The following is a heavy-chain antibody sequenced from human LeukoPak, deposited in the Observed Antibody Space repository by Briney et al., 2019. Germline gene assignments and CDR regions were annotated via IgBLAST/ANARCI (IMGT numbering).Heavy chain of an antibody. CDR3: TRAITYFYGSVTYDWFDS. Sequence: GGSLRLSCAASGFTFSSYGMHWVRQTPGKGLMWVARIKSDGSTIYADSVQGRFTISRDNAKNMVYLQMNSLRDDDTAIYYCTRAITYFYGSVTYDWFDSWGQGTRVTVSS. V-gene: IGHV3-74*01. CDR2: IKSDGST. J-gene: IGHJ5*01. D-gene: IGHD3-10*01. CDR1: GFTFSSYG.